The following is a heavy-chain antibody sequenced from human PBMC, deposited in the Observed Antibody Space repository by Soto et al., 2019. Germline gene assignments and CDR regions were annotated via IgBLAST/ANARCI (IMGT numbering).Heavy chain of an antibody. CDR3: ARGIVVVPAAIRGVNWFDP. CDR2: ISSSSSYT. J-gene: IGHJ5*02. V-gene: IGHV3-11*06. CDR1: GFTFSDYY. Sequence: PGGSLRLSCAASGFTFSDYYMSWIRQAPGKGLEWVSYISSSSSYTNYADSVKGRFTISRDNAKNSLYLQMNSLRAEDTAVYYCARGIVVVPAAIRGVNWFDPWGQGTLVTVSS. D-gene: IGHD2-2*01.